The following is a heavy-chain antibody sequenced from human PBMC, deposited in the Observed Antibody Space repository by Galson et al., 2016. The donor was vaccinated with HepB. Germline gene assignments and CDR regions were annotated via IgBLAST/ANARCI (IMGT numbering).Heavy chain of an antibody. J-gene: IGHJ4*02. V-gene: IGHV3-21*01. Sequence: SLRLSCAASGFPLNYYSMNWFRQAPGKGLEWVSSISGNSVFIHYADSLKGRFTISRDDATNSVYLQMNSLRDEDTAVYFCARGETRGATPGFDVWGQGTLVTVSS. CDR2: ISGNSVFI. CDR3: ARGETRGATPGFDV. D-gene: IGHD1-26*01. CDR1: GFPLNYYS.